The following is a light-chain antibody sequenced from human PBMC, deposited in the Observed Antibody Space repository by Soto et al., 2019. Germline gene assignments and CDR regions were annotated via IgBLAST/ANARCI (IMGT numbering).Light chain of an antibody. V-gene: IGKV3-15*01. CDR2: GAS. CDR1: QGISSN. J-gene: IGKJ5*01. CDR3: QQYNNWPIT. Sequence: EVVLTQSPATLSVSPGEGATLSCRVSQGISSNLAWYQQKPGQTPRLLIHGASTRATGVPARFTGSGSGADFTLTISSLQSEDFALYYCQQYNNWPITFGQGTRLEIK.